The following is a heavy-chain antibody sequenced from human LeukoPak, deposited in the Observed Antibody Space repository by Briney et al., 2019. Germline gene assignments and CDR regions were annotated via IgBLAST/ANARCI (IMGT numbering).Heavy chain of an antibody. CDR1: GFSFSSYW. J-gene: IGHJ4*02. D-gene: IGHD1-1*01. V-gene: IGHV3-74*01. Sequence: GGSLRLSCAASGFSFSSYWMHWVRQAPGKGLVWVSRINIDGSTTTYADSVKGRFAISRDNAKNTLSLQMNSLRADDTAVYYCISDHTGHDDYWGQGTLVTVSS. CDR3: ISDHTGHDDY. CDR2: INIDGSTT.